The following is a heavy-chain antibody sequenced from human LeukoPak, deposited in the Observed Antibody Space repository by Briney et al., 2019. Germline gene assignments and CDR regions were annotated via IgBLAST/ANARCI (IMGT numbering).Heavy chain of an antibody. CDR2: IRYDGSNK. V-gene: IGHV3-30*02. CDR1: GFTFSSYG. J-gene: IGHJ3*02. D-gene: IGHD4-17*01. CDR3: ARDLGPTVRPPNGFDI. Sequence: GGSLRLSCAASGFTFSSYGMHWVRQAPGKGLEWVAFIRYDGSNKYYADSVKGRFTISRDNAKNSLYLQMNSLRAEDTAVNYCARDLGPTVRPPNGFDIWGQGTMVTVSS.